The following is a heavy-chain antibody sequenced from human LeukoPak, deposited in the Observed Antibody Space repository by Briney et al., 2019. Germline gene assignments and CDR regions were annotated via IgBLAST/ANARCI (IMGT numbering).Heavy chain of an antibody. CDR1: GFTFSREW. Sequence: GGSLRLSCAASGFTFSREWMGWVRHAPGKGLVWVSRISDYCTFPTYAVSVMRRFTISTDNAKSTVFLQMNSLRAEDTAVYFCLRRYYEYNVYDRHFYSCGQGILVTVSS. V-gene: IGHV3-74*03. CDR2: ISDYCTFP. CDR3: LRRYYEYNVYDRHFYS. J-gene: IGHJ5*01. D-gene: IGHD5/OR15-5a*01.